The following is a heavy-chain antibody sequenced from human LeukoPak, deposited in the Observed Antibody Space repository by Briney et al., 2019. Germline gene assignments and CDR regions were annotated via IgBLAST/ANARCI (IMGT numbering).Heavy chain of an antibody. CDR1: GCSIRSYY. D-gene: IGHD2-15*01. CDR2: IFYSGTT. CDR3: ARTYCSGGSCHFDY. Sequence: PSETLSLTCTVSGCSIRSYYWSWIRQPPGKGLEWVGYIFYSGTTDSNPSLKSRVTISVDTSKNQFSLKLSSVTAADTAVYYCARTYCSGGSCHFDYWGQGTLVTVSS. V-gene: IGHV4-59*08. J-gene: IGHJ4*02.